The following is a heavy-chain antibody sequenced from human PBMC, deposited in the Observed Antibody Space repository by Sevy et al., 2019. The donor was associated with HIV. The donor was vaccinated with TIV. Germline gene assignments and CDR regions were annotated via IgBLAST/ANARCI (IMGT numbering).Heavy chain of an antibody. CDR2: IYYTGST. CDR3: AGAGMSVDGTYWYLDL. Sequence: SETLSLTCTVSGGSISSYYWNWIRQSPEKGVEWIGYIYYTGSTNYNPSLKSRVTISVDTSKNQFSLKLSSVTAADTAVYFCAGAGMSVDGTYWYLDLWGRGTLVTVS. V-gene: IGHV4-59*01. CDR1: GGSISSYY. J-gene: IGHJ2*01. D-gene: IGHD6-19*01.